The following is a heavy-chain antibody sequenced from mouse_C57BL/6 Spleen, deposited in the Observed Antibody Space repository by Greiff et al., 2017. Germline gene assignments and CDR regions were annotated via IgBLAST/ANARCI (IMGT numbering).Heavy chain of an antibody. V-gene: IGHV1-69*01. CDR3: ARYYCGSSSFAC. CDR2: IDPSDSYT. J-gene: IGHJ3*01. CDR1: GYTFTSYW. D-gene: IGHD1-1*01. Sequence: QVQLQQPGAELVMPGASVKLSCKASGYTFTSYWMHWVQQRPGQGLEWIGEIDPSDSYTNYTQKFKGKSTLTVDKSSSTAYMQLSSLTSEDSAVYYCARYYCGSSSFACWGQGTLVTVSA.